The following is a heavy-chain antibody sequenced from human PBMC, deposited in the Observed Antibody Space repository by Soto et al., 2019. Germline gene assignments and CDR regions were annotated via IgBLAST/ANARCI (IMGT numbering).Heavy chain of an antibody. D-gene: IGHD5-12*01. V-gene: IGHV1-18*01. CDR3: ARGGDGYDLTD. CDR2: ISAYNGNT. Sequence: QVQLVQSGAEVKKPGASVKVSCRASGYIFTNYDITWVRQAPGQGLEWMGWISAYNGNTNYTQKFQGRVTMTTDASTSTAYMEPRSLRSDDTAIYYCARGGDGYDLTDWGQGTLVTVSS. CDR1: GYIFTNYD. J-gene: IGHJ4*02.